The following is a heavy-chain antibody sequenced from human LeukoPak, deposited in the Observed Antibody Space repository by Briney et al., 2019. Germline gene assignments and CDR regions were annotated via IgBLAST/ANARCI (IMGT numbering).Heavy chain of an antibody. D-gene: IGHD6-19*01. Sequence: PGGSLRLSSAASGFTFSRYDMHWVRQITGKGLEWLSNSGTVGDTYYPDSVKGRFTTSRENAKNSVYLQMDSLRVGDTAVYYCARTKPWPNNDVFDMWGQGTLVIVSS. J-gene: IGHJ3*02. CDR3: ARTKPWPNNDVFDM. CDR2: SGTVGDT. CDR1: GFTFSRYD. V-gene: IGHV3-13*01.